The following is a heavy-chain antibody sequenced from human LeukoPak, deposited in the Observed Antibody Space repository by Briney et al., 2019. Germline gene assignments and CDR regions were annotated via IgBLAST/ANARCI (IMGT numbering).Heavy chain of an antibody. D-gene: IGHD6-19*01. V-gene: IGHV3-23*01. Sequence: GASLRLSCAASGFTFSSYAMSWVRQAPGKGLEWVSVISCSGGNTYYADSVKGRFTISRDNSKNTLYLQMNSLRAEDTAIYYCAKDGKGAPVAGTGYFDYWGQGTLVTVSS. J-gene: IGHJ4*02. CDR3: AKDGKGAPVAGTGYFDY. CDR1: GFTFSSYA. CDR2: ISCSGGNT.